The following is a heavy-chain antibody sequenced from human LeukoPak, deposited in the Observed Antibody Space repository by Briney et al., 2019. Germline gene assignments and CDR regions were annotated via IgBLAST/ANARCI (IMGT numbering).Heavy chain of an antibody. J-gene: IGHJ4*02. V-gene: IGHV3-21*04. CDR3: AKSSSSWYFDY. CDR2: ISRSSSYI. Sequence: GGSLRLSCAASGFTFSSYSMNWVRQAPGKGLEWVSSISRSSSYIYYADSVKGRFTISRDNSKNTLYLQMNSLRAEDTAVYYCAKSSSSWYFDYWGQGTLVTVSS. CDR1: GFTFSSYS. D-gene: IGHD6-13*01.